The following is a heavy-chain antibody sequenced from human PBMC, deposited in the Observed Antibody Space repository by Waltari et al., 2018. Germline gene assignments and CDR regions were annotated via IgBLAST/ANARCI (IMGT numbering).Heavy chain of an antibody. Sequence: EEQLVESGGGLAQPGESLRLSCAASGFTFSRYWMDWVRKAPGQGLVWVSRISSDGSSTTYADSVKGRFTISRDNAKNTLYVQMNRLRAEDTAVYYCARVATKTYSSPVPGRPYYYGMDVWGQGTTVTVSS. CDR2: ISSDGSST. J-gene: IGHJ6*02. CDR1: GFTFSRYW. CDR3: ARVATKTYSSPVPGRPYYYGMDV. V-gene: IGHV3-74*01. D-gene: IGHD3-22*01.